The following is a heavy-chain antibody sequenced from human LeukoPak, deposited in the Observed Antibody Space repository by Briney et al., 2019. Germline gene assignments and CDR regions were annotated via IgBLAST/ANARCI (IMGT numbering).Heavy chain of an antibody. CDR3: ARGVGATGVDY. Sequence: GASVKVSCKASGGTFSSYAISWVRQAPGQGLEWMGGIIPIFGTANYAQKLQGRVTMTTDTSTSTAYMELRSLRSDDTAVYYCARGVGATGVDYWGQGTLVTVSS. CDR1: GGTFSSYA. J-gene: IGHJ4*02. V-gene: IGHV1-69*05. CDR2: IIPIFGTA. D-gene: IGHD1-26*01.